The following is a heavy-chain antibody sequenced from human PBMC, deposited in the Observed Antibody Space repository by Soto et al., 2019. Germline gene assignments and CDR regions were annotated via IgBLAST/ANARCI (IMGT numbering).Heavy chain of an antibody. CDR2: ISSYNGDT. D-gene: IGHD7-27*01. V-gene: IGHV1-8*01. CDR3: ARGPPNWGFDS. J-gene: IGHJ5*01. CDR1: GYTFTRSG. Sequence: ASVKVSCKASGYTFTRSGISWARQAPGQGPEWMGWISSYNGDTGYAQKFQGRVTMTRSTSISTAYMELSSLRSEDTAVYYCARGPPNWGFDSWGQGTLVTVSS.